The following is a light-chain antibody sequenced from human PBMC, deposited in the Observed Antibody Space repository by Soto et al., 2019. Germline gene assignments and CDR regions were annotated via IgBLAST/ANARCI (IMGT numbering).Light chain of an antibody. Sequence: QSVLTQPPSVSGAPGQRVSISCTGNSSNIGAGYDVHWYQQLPGTAPKLLIYGDSNRPSGVPDRFSGSKSGTSASLAITGLQADDEADYYCQSYDSSLSGRYVFGTGTKLTVL. CDR3: QSYDSSLSGRYV. J-gene: IGLJ1*01. CDR2: GDS. V-gene: IGLV1-40*01. CDR1: SSNIGAGYD.